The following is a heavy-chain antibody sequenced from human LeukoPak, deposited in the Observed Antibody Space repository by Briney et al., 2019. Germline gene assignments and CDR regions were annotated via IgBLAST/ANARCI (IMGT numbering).Heavy chain of an antibody. CDR2: VGTVGDK. J-gene: IGHJ4*02. CDR1: GFTFSIND. D-gene: IGHD5-18*01. CDR3: VRGGKTAMADY. Sequence: PGGSLRLSCTASGFTFSINDMHWVRQATGKGLEWVSGVGTVGDKYYADSVKGRFIISREDAKNSVYLQMNSLRAGDTAVYYCVRGGKTAMADYWGQGTLVTVSS. V-gene: IGHV3-13*01.